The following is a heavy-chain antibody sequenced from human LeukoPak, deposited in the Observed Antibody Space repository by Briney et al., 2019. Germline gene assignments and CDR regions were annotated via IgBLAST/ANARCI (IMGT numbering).Heavy chain of an antibody. CDR1: GFTFSTYT. J-gene: IGHJ4*02. CDR3: AKPRENSSGVGRYFDY. CDR2: ISGSGSST. Sequence: PGGSLRLSCAASGFTFSTYTMNWVRQVPGKGLEWVSAISGSGSSTYYADSAKGRFTISRDNSKNTLYLQMNSLRAEDTAVYYCAKPRENSSGVGRYFDYWGQGTLVTVSS. D-gene: IGHD6-19*01. V-gene: IGHV3-23*01.